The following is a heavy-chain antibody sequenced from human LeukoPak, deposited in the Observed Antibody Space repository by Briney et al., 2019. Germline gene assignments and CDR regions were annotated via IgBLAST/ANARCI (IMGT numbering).Heavy chain of an antibody. Sequence: ASVKVSCKASGYTFTSHAITWVRQAPGQGLEWMGWINTNSGNPTYVQGFTGRFAFSLDTSVSTTYLQISSLKAEDTAVYYCARAPEYLRGALDIWGQGTLVTVSS. D-gene: IGHD6-6*01. CDR2: INTNSGNP. CDR3: ARAPEYLRGALDI. CDR1: GYTFTSHA. V-gene: IGHV7-4-1*02. J-gene: IGHJ3*02.